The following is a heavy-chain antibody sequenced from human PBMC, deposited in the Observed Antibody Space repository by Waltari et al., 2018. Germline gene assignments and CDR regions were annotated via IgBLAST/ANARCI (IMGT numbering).Heavy chain of an antibody. CDR3: ARDGSGSYFDY. CDR1: GYSISSGYY. D-gene: IGHD3-10*01. Sequence: QVQLQESGPGLVKPSETLSLPCPVPGYSISSGYYWGRIRQPPGKGLEWIGSIYHSGSTYYNPSLKSRVTISVDTSKNQFSLKLSSVTAADTAVYYCARDGSGSYFDYWGQGTLVTVSS. V-gene: IGHV4-38-2*02. CDR2: IYHSGST. J-gene: IGHJ4*02.